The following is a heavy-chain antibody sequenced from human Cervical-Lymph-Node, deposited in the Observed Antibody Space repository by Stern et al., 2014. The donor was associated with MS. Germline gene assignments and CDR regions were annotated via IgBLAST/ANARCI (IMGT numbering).Heavy chain of an antibody. D-gene: IGHD6-13*01. V-gene: IGHV1-69*01. J-gene: IGHJ5*02. Sequence: QVQLGQSGAEVTKPWSSVKVSCKASGGTFSKFPSSWVRQAPGQGLEWTGGIFPVFGTPTYAQEFRGRVTITADVSTSTVYMELSSLRSDDTAVYYCALSSETSDRWYSLGYDLWGQGTLVTVSS. CDR2: IFPVFGTP. CDR1: GGTFSKFP. CDR3: ALSSETSDRWYSLGYDL.